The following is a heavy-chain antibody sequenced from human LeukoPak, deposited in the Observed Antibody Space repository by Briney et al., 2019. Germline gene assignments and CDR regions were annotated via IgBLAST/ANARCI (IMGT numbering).Heavy chain of an antibody. D-gene: IGHD6-13*01. CDR3: ARAVGYSSSLFDY. V-gene: IGHV1-2*02. CDR2: INPDSGGA. Sequence: ASVKVSCKASGYTFTGYYMHWVRQAPGQGLEWMGWINPDSGGANYAQKFQGRVTMTRDTSISTAYMELSRLRSDDTAVYYCARAVGYSSSLFDYWGQGTLVTVSS. CDR1: GYTFTGYY. J-gene: IGHJ4*02.